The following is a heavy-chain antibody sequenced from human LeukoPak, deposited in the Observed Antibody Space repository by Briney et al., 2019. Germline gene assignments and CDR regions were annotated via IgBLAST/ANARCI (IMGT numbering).Heavy chain of an antibody. CDR3: ARDSAYYDFWSGYYTAYFDY. J-gene: IGHJ4*02. Sequence: GGSLRLSCAASGFTFSSYSMNWVRQAPGKGLEWVSSISSSSSYIYYADSVKGRFTNSRDNAKNSLYLQMNSLRAEDTAVYYCARDSAYYDFWSGYYTAYFDYWGQGTLVTVSS. D-gene: IGHD3-3*01. V-gene: IGHV3-21*01. CDR2: ISSSSSYI. CDR1: GFTFSSYS.